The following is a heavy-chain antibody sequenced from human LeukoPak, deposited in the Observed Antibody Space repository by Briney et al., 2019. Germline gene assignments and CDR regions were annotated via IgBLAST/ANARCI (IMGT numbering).Heavy chain of an antibody. CDR3: ARPTLRVDWYFDL. CDR1: GGSISSYY. V-gene: IGHV4-59*08. CDR2: IYYSGST. D-gene: IGHD4-17*01. Sequence: SETLSLTCTVSGGSISSYYWSWIRQPPGKGLEWIGYIYYSGSTNYNPSLKSRVTISVDTSKNQFSLKLSSVTAADTAVYYCARPTLRVDWYFDLWGRGTLVTVSS. J-gene: IGHJ2*01.